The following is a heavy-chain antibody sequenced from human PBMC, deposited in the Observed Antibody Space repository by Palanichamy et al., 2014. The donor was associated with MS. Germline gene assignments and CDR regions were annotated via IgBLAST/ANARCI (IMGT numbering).Heavy chain of an antibody. CDR3: ARPYYGSGATNAFDI. CDR1: GYSFTSYW. CDR2: IYPGDSDT. J-gene: IGHJ3*02. Sequence: EVQLVQSGAEVKRPGESLKISCKGSGYSFTSYWIGWVRQMPGKGLEWMGIIYPGDSDTRYSPSFQGQVTISADKSISTAYLQWSSLKASDTAMYYCARPYYGSGATNAFDIWGQGTMVTVSS. V-gene: IGHV5-51*03. D-gene: IGHD3-10*01.